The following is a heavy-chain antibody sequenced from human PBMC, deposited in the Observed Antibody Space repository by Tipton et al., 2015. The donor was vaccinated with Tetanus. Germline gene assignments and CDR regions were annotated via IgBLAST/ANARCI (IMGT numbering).Heavy chain of an antibody. CDR3: ARATPSGSYFVRYYSMDV. J-gene: IGHJ6*02. V-gene: IGHV4-30-4*08. CDR2: VSDSGST. CDR1: GGSFSLYY. Sequence: TLSLTCTVSGGSFSLYYWNWVRQSPGKGLEWIGYVSDSGSTYSNPSLRSRIIISVDTSKNQFSLILSSVTAADTAVYYCARATPSGSYFVRYYSMDVWGQGTTVVVSS. D-gene: IGHD3-22*01.